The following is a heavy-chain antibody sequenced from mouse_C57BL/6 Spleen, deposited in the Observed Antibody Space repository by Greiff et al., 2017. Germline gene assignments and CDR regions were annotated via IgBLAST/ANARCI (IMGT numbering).Heavy chain of an antibody. D-gene: IGHD3-2*02. V-gene: IGHV1-81*01. CDR3: ARDSSGYVPYYAMDY. CDR1: GYTFTSYG. J-gene: IGHJ4*01. Sequence: VKVVESGAELARPGASVKLSCKASGYTFTSYGISWVKQRTGQGLEWIGEIYPRSGNTYYNEKFKGKATLTADKSSSTAYMELRSLTSEDSAVYFCARDSSGYVPYYAMDYWGQGTSVTVSS. CDR2: IYPRSGNT.